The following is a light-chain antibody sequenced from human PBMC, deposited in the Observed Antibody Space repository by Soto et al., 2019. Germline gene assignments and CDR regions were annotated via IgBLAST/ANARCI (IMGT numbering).Light chain of an antibody. CDR3: QQRSNWLWT. J-gene: IGKJ1*01. Sequence: EFVLTQSPATLSLSPGERATLSCRASQSVSSYLAWYQQKPGQAPRLLIYDASNRATGIPARFSGSGSGTDFTLTISSLEPEDIAVYYCQQRSNWLWTFGQGAKV. CDR2: DAS. CDR1: QSVSSY. V-gene: IGKV3-11*01.